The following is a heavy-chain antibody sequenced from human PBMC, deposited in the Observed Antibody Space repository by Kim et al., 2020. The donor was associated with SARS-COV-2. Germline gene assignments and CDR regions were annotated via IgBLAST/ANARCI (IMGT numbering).Heavy chain of an antibody. D-gene: IGHD1-26*01. CDR3: ASRRYTGTYYYFDS. Sequence: GGSLRLSCAASGFTFSSYWMHWVGQAQGKGRVGFSRINGDGGTQSNGDSVKGGLTIPGDNAKTRLYRQRNSLRFGATPGYYGASRRYTGTYYYFDSWGQG. CDR2: INGDGGTQ. CDR1: GFTFSSYW. J-gene: IGHJ4*02. V-gene: IGHV3-74*01.